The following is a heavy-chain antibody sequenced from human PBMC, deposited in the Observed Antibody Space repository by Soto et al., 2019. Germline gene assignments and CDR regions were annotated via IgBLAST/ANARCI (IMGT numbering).Heavy chain of an antibody. V-gene: IGHV3-7*05. CDR3: VVSHRSGFDY. CDR2: IWQDGSDK. Sequence: EVQLVESGGDLVQPGGSLRLSCAASGFSFSNYWMTWVRQAPGTGLEWVASIWQDGSDKKYVDSVKGRFTISRDNAKNSLWLQMDSLRAEDTAVYYCVVSHRSGFDYWGQGALVTVSS. CDR1: GFSFSNYW. D-gene: IGHD6-19*01. J-gene: IGHJ4*02.